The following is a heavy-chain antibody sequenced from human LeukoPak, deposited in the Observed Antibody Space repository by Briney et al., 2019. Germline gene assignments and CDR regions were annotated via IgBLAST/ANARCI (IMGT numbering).Heavy chain of an antibody. CDR2: INPNSGGT. CDR1: GYTFTYYY. V-gene: IGHV1-2*02. D-gene: IGHD6-13*01. Sequence: ASVKVSCKASGYTFTYYYMHWVRQAPGQGLEWMGWINPNSGGTNYAQKFQGRVTMTRDTSISTAYMELSSLRSDDTAVYYCARAEYTSKLDYWGQGALVTVSS. CDR3: ARAEYTSKLDY. J-gene: IGHJ4*02.